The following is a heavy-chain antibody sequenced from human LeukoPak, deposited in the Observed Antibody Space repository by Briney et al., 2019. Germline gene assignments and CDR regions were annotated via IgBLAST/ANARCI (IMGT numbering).Heavy chain of an antibody. CDR2: VKSDGTAT. J-gene: IGHJ4*02. D-gene: IGHD1-14*01. CDR3: VRKFATGD. V-gene: IGHV3-74*01. CDR1: GFTFSSHL. Sequence: GGSLRLSCATSGFTFSSHLMHWVRQAQGTGLVWVSSVKSDGTATNYADSVKGRFTISRDNAKNTLYLQMNSLRVEDTAVYYCVRKFATGDWGQGTLVTVSS.